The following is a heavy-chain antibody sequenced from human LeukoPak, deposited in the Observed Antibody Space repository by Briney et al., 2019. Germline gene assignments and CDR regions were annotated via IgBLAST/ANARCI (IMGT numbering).Heavy chain of an antibody. CDR2: IYYSGST. J-gene: IGHJ4*02. CDR3: ARALSPGVAVAGAFDY. Sequence: SETLSLTCTVSGGSISSYYWGRIRQPPGKGLEWIGSIYYSGSTYYNPSLKSRVTISVDTSKNQFSLKLSSVTAADTAVYYCARALSPGVAVAGAFDYWGQGTLVTVSS. CDR1: GGSISSYY. D-gene: IGHD6-19*01. V-gene: IGHV4-39*07.